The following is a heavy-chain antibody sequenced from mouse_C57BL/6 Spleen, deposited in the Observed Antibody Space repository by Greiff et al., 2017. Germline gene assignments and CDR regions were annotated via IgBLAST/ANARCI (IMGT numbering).Heavy chain of an antibody. J-gene: IGHJ3*01. CDR2: IYPGSGST. V-gene: IGHV1-55*01. D-gene: IGHD3-2*02. CDR1: GYTFTSYW. Sequence: QVQLQQPGAELVKPGASVKMSCKASGYTFTSYWITWVKQRPGQGLEWIGDIYPGSGSTNYNEKFKSKATLTVATSSSAAYMQLSSLTSEDSAVYYCARRGGTAQTWFADWGQGTLVTVSA. CDR3: ARRGGTAQTWFAD.